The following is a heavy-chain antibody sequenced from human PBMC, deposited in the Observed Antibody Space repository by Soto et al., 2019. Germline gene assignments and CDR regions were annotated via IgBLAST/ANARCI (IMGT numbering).Heavy chain of an antibody. CDR2: VSYNGSKK. D-gene: IGHD2-21*01. Sequence: GGSLRLSCAASGFSFSSYAMEWVRQAPGRGLEWVAIVSYNGSKKYYADSVKGRFTISRDNSKNTLYLQMNSLRVEDTAVYYCARDSTYCGGSGCPANDHYYYGMDVWGQGT. V-gene: IGHV3-30-3*01. CDR1: GFSFSSYA. CDR3: ARDSTYCGGSGCPANDHYYYGMDV. J-gene: IGHJ6*02.